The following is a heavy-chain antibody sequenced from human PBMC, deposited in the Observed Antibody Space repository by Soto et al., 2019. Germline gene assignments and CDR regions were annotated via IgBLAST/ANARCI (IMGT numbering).Heavy chain of an antibody. Sequence: GGSLRLSCAASGFTFDDYAMHWVRQAPGKGLEWVSGISWNSNSIGYADSVKGRFTISRDYAKNSLYLQMNSLRVEDTALYYCAKALSGYSYGPFDYWGQRTLLTVSS. D-gene: IGHD5-18*01. CDR2: ISWNSNSI. CDR1: GFTFDDYA. CDR3: AKALSGYSYGPFDY. J-gene: IGHJ4*01. V-gene: IGHV3-9*01.